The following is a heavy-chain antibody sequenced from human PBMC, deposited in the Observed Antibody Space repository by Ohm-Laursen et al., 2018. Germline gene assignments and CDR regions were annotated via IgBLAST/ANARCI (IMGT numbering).Heavy chain of an antibody. D-gene: IGHD3-10*01. CDR1: GGTFSSYA. Sequence: SVKVSCKASGGTFSSYAISWVRQAPGQGLELMGGIIPIFGTANYAQKFQGRVTITADKSTSTAYMELSSLRSEDTAVYYCARDGKDMVRGVIFDYYYGMDVWGQGTTVTVSS. V-gene: IGHV1-69*06. CDR2: IIPIFGTA. J-gene: IGHJ6*02. CDR3: ARDGKDMVRGVIFDYYYGMDV.